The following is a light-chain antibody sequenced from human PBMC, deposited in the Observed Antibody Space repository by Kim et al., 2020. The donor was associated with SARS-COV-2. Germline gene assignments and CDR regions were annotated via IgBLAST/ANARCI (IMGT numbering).Light chain of an antibody. CDR3: QAWDSSTAV. CDR2: EDT. CDR1: KLGNKY. J-gene: IGLJ1*01. Sequence: SYELTQPPSMSVFPGQTASISCSGDKLGNKYAYWYQQKPGQSPVVVIYEDTKRPSGIPERFSGSNSGNTATLTISGTQAMDEADYYCQAWDSSTAVFGTGTKVTVL. V-gene: IGLV3-1*01.